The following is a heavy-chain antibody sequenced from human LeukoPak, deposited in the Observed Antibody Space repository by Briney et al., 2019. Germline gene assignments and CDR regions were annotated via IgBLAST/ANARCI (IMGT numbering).Heavy chain of an antibody. CDR1: GFTFSSYA. D-gene: IGHD6-19*01. V-gene: IGHV3-30-3*01. CDR3: ASPIAVAGYDAFDI. J-gene: IGHJ3*02. CDR2: ISYDGSNK. Sequence: GRSLRLSCAASGFTFSSYAMHWVRQAPGKGLEWVAVISYDGSNKYYADSVKGRFTISRDNSKNTLYLQMNSLRAEDTAVYYCASPIAVAGYDAFDIWGQGTMVTVSS.